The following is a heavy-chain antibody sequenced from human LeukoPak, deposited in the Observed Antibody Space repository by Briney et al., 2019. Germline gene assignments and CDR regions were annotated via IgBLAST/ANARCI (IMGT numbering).Heavy chain of an antibody. V-gene: IGHV3-53*01. J-gene: IGHJ6*03. CDR2: IYSGGST. D-gene: IGHD3-22*01. Sequence: GGSLRLSCAASGFTVSSNYMSWVRQAPGKGLEWVSVIYSGGSTYYSDSVKGRFTISRDNSKNTLYLQMNSLRAEDTAVYYCARDRRDSSGYYYYYYYMDVWGKGTTVTVSS. CDR1: GFTVSSNY. CDR3: ARDRRDSSGYYYYYYYMDV.